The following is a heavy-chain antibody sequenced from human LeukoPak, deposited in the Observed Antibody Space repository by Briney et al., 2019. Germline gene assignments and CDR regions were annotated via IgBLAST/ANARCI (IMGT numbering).Heavy chain of an antibody. CDR2: ISGSGGST. J-gene: IGHJ4*02. V-gene: IGHV3-23*01. CDR1: GFTFSSYA. CDR3: ATGLSDVVIVPASIPGWLDY. Sequence: GGSLRLSCAASGFTFSSYAMSWVRQAPGKGLEWVSAISGSGGSTYYADSVKGRFTISRDNSKNTLYLQMNSLRAEDTAVYYCATGLSDVVIVPASIPGWLDYWGQGTLVTDSS. D-gene: IGHD2-2*01.